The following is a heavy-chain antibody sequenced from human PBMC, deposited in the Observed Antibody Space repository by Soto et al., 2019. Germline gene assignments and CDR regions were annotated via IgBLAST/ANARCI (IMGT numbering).Heavy chain of an antibody. V-gene: IGHV4-61*01. D-gene: IGHD3-16*01. CDR3: ARVLGSGSNWFDP. Sequence: PSETLSLTCTVSGGSVSSGSYYWSWIRQPPGKGLELIGYIYYSGNTHYNPSLKSRVTISVDTSKNQFSLKLSSVTAADTAVYYCARVLGSGSNWFDPWGQGTLVTVSS. CDR2: IYYSGNT. CDR1: GGSVSSGSYY. J-gene: IGHJ5*02.